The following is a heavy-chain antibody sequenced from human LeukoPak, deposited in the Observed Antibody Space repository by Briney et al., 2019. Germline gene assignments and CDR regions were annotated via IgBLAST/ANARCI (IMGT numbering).Heavy chain of an antibody. CDR1: GGSISSYY. CDR3: ARHRGGIFDY. D-gene: IGHD3-10*01. V-gene: IGHV4-59*05. Sequence: SETLSLTCTVSGGSISSYYWSWIRQPPGKGLEWIGSIYYSGSTYYNPSLKSRVTISVDTSKNQFSLKLSSVTAADTAVYYCARHRGGIFDYWGQGALVTVSS. J-gene: IGHJ4*02. CDR2: IYYSGST.